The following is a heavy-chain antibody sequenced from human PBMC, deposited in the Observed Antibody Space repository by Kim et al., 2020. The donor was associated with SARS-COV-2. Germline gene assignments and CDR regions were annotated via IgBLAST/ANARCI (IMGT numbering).Heavy chain of an antibody. Sequence: ASVKVSCKASEYTFTGYYMHWVRQAPGQGLEWMGRINPNSGGTNYAQKFQGRVTMTRDTSISTAYMELSRLRSDDTAMYYCAREPIAATGSGMDVWGQGTTVPVSS. J-gene: IGHJ6*02. CDR3: AREPIAATGSGMDV. CDR1: EYTFTGYY. V-gene: IGHV1-2*06. CDR2: INPNSGGT. D-gene: IGHD6-13*01.